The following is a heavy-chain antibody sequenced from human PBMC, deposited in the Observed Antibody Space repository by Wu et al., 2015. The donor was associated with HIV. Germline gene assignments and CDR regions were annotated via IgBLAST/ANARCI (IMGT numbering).Heavy chain of an antibody. CDR2: MNPNSGNT. Sequence: QVQLVQSGAEVKKPGSSMKVSCKASGDTFSNYDINWVRQATGQGLEWMGWMNPNSGNTGYAQKFQGRVTITRNTSISTAYMELSSLRSEDTAVYYCARGLDIVATQYIHYYYYMDVWGKGTTVTVSS. D-gene: IGHD5-12*01. J-gene: IGHJ6*03. CDR3: ARGLDIVATQYIHYYYYMDV. CDR1: GDTFSNYD. V-gene: IGHV1-8*03.